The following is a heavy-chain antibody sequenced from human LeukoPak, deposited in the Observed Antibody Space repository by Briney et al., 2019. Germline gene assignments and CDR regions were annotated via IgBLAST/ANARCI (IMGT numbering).Heavy chain of an antibody. CDR2: ISGSGGST. V-gene: IGHV3-23*01. D-gene: IGHD3-22*01. CDR3: AKEEVVVTGGAFDI. CDR1: GFTFSSYA. J-gene: IGHJ3*02. Sequence: PGGSLRLSCVVSGFTFSSYAMSWVRQAPGKGLEWVSGISGSGGSTYYADSVKGRFTISRDNTKNTLYLQMNSLRAEDTAVYYCAKEEVVVTGGAFDIWGQGTMVTVSS.